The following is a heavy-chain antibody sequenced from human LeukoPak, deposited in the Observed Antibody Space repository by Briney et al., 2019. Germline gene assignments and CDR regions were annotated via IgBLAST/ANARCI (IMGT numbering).Heavy chain of an antibody. V-gene: IGHV1-2*02. CDR3: ARLPLWGDAFDI. CDR1: GYTFTGYY. D-gene: IGHD2-21*01. CDR2: INPNSGGT. J-gene: IGHJ3*02. Sequence: GASVKVSCKASGYTFTGYYMHWVRQAPGQGLEWMGWINPNSGGTNYAQKFQGRVTMTRDTSISTAYMELSRLRPDDTAVYYCARLPLWGDAFDIWGQGTMVTVSS.